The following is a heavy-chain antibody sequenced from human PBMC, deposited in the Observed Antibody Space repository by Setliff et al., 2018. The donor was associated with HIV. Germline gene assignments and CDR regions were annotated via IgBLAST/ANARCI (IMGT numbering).Heavy chain of an antibody. J-gene: IGHJ4*02. V-gene: IGHV1-46*01. D-gene: IGHD6-13*01. CDR2: INPRGGST. Sequence: ASVKVSCKTSGYTFTTYHISWVRQVPGQGLEWMGIINPRGGSTNYAQRFRDRVTMTRNTSTSTVYMELSSLRSEDTAVYYCATRIAAAQSLGYWGQGTPVTVSS. CDR3: ATRIAAAQSLGY. CDR1: GYTFTTYH.